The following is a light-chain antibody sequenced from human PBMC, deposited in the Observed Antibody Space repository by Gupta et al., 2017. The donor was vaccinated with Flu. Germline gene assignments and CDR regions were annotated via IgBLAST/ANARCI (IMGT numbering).Light chain of an antibody. J-gene: IGLJ1*01. CDR3: QVRDRTSDHFV. V-gene: IGLV3-21*02. CDR2: DDR. CDR1: DIGIKD. Sequence: SYVLTQPPSVSVAAGQTARIPCGGDDIGIKDVQWYQQKPGQAPVLVIYDDRDRRSGIPERLSGSSSRDEATLTISRVEADDEADYYCQVRDRTSDHFVFGPGTRVTVL.